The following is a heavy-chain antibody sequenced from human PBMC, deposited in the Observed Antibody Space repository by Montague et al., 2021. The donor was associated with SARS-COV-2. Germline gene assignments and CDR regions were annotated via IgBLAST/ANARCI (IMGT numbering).Heavy chain of an antibody. CDR1: GFSLSTSGMC. Sequence: VKPTQTLTLTCTFSGFSLSTSGMCVSWIRQPPGKALEWLALIDWDDDKYYSTSLKTRLTIYKDTSKNQVVLTMTNMDPVDTATYYCARMPYDILTGAGYYGMDVWGQGTTVTVSS. CDR3: ARMPYDILTGAGYYGMDV. J-gene: IGHJ6*02. V-gene: IGHV2-70*01. CDR2: IDWDDDK. D-gene: IGHD3-9*01.